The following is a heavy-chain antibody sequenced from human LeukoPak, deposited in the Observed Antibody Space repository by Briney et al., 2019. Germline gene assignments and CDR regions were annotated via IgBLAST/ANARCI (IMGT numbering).Heavy chain of an antibody. V-gene: IGHV4-34*01. CDR1: GGSFSGYY. CDR2: INHSGST. J-gene: IGHJ5*02. Sequence: PSETLSLTCAVYGGSFSGYYWSWIRQPPGKGLEWIGEINHSGSTNYNPSLKSRVTISVDTSKNQFSLKLSSVTAADTAVYYCARGIAAAGTVKFDPWGQGTLVTVSS. CDR3: ARGIAAAGTVKFDP. D-gene: IGHD6-13*01.